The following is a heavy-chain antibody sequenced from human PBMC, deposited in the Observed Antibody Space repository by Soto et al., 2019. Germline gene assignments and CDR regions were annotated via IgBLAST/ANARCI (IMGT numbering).Heavy chain of an antibody. V-gene: IGHV1-46*01. D-gene: IGHD5-12*01. CDR3: ARVYRRVEMATKDDYFDY. Sequence: GASVKVSCKASGYTFTSYYMHWVRQAPGQGLEWMGIINPSGGSTSYAQKFQGRVTMTRDTSTSTVYMELSSLRSEDTAVYYCARVYRRVEMATKDDYFDYWGQGNLVNVSS. CDR1: GYTFTSYY. CDR2: INPSGGST. J-gene: IGHJ4*02.